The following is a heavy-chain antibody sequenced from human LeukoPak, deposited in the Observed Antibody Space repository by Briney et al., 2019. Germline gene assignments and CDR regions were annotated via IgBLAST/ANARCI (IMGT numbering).Heavy chain of an antibody. CDR3: ARLAKVGYSSSHFDY. D-gene: IGHD6-6*01. CDR1: GGSISSYY. V-gene: IGHV4-59*08. J-gene: IGHJ4*02. Sequence: SETLSLTCTVSGGSISSYYWTWIRQPPGKGLEWIGYIYYSGSTNYNPSLKSRVTISIDTSKNQFSLKLSSVTAADTAVYYCARLAKVGYSSSHFDYWGQGTLVTVSS. CDR2: IYYSGST.